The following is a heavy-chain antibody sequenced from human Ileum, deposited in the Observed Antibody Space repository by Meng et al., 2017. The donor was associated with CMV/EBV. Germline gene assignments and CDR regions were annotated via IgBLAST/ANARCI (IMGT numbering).Heavy chain of an antibody. Sequence: QVQLVQSGAEVKKPGASVKVSCKSSGYTFTDYYMHWVRQAPGQGLEWMGRINPNSGGTNYAQKFQGRVTMTRDTSISAVYVELSSLISDDTAVYYCARGSKNWYGFDYWGQGIPVTVSS. CDR3: ARGSKNWYGFDY. J-gene: IGHJ4*02. CDR1: GYTFTDYY. V-gene: IGHV1-2*06. D-gene: IGHD6-13*01. CDR2: INPNSGGT.